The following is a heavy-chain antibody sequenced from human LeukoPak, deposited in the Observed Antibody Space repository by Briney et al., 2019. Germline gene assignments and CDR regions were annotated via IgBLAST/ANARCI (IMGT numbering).Heavy chain of an antibody. V-gene: IGHV3-53*01. Sequence: GGSLRLSCVASGFAINTNYMNWVRQAPGKELEWVSITYFGGTTYYADSVKGRFTISRDNSKNTLYLQMNSLRADDTAVYYWARDSEGDGYTFDTWGREPLVTVSS. CDR2: TYFGGTT. J-gene: IGHJ5*02. CDR1: GFAINTNY. CDR3: ARDSEGDGYTFDT. D-gene: IGHD5-24*01.